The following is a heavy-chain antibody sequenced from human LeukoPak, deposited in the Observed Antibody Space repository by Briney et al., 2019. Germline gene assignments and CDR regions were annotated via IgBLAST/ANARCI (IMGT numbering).Heavy chain of an antibody. CDR1: GFTVSSNY. J-gene: IGHJ4*02. D-gene: IGHD3-10*01. CDR2: IYSGGST. Sequence: GGSLRLSCAASGFTVSSNYMSWVRQAPGKGLEWVSVIYSGGSTYYADSVKGRFTISRDNSKNTLYLQMNSLRAEDTAVYYCARDIGSGSYPFGGAEQGWRDWGQGTLVTASS. V-gene: IGHV3-53*01. CDR3: ARDIGSGSYPFGGAEQGWRD.